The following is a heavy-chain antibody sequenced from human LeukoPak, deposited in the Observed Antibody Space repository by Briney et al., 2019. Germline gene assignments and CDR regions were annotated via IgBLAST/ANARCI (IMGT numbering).Heavy chain of an antibody. CDR3: ARVGLASRPSAFDI. CDR2: IIPIFGTA. CDR1: GGTFSSYA. Sequence: ASVKVSCKASGGTFSSYAISWVRQAPGQGLEWMGGIIPIFGTANYAQKFQGRVTITTDESTSTAYMELSSLRSEDTAVYYCARVGLASRPSAFDIWGQGTMVTVSS. J-gene: IGHJ3*02. D-gene: IGHD6-6*01. V-gene: IGHV1-69*05.